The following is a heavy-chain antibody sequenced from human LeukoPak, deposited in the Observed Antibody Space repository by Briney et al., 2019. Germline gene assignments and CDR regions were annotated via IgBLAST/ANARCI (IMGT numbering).Heavy chain of an antibody. CDR3: ARDPFGYDSSGYPFDY. V-gene: IGHV1-2*02. Sequence: GASVKVSCKASGYTFTGYYMHRVRQAPGQGLEWMGWINPNSSGTNYAQKFQGRVTMTRDTSISTAYMELSRLRSDDTAVYYCARDPFGYDSSGYPFDYWGQGTLVTVSS. J-gene: IGHJ4*02. D-gene: IGHD3-22*01. CDR2: INPNSSGT. CDR1: GYTFTGYY.